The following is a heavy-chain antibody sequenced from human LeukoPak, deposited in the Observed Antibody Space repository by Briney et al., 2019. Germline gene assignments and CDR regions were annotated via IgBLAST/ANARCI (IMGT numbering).Heavy chain of an antibody. CDR2: TSSSDDGK. CDR1: GFSLSSYA. Sequence: GGSLRLSCTVSGFSLSSYAMSWVRRAPGKGLEWVSATSSSDDGKYYADSVRGRFTISRDNSKNTLYLQMNSLRAEDTAVYYCARPSNEGQWLVGQGVDYWGQGTLVTVSS. J-gene: IGHJ4*02. V-gene: IGHV3-23*01. CDR3: ARPSNEGQWLVGQGVDY. D-gene: IGHD6-19*01.